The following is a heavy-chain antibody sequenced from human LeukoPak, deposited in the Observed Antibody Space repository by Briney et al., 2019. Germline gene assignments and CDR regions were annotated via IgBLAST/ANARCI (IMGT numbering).Heavy chain of an antibody. V-gene: IGHV3-21*01. CDR1: GFTFSSYS. J-gene: IGHJ3*02. CDR3: ARSTRRQNDAFDI. Sequence: PGGSLRLSCAASGFTFSSYSVNWVRQAPGKGLGWVSSISERSSYIYYADSMKGRFTISRDNAKNSLYLQMSSLRAEDTAVYYCARSTRRQNDAFDIWGQGTVVTVSS. CDR2: ISERSSYI.